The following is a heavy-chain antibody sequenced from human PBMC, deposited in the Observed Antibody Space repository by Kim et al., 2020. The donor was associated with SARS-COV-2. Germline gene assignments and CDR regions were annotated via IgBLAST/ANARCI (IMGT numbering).Heavy chain of an antibody. CDR2: ISSSSSTI. V-gene: IGHV3-48*02. Sequence: GGSLRLSCAASGFTFSSYSMNWVRQAPGKGLEWVSYISSSSSTIYYADSVKGRFTISRDNAKNSLYLQMNSLREEDTAVYYCARELQWLGIFVGMDVWGQGPTVTVSS. D-gene: IGHD6-19*01. CDR3: ARELQWLGIFVGMDV. J-gene: IGHJ6*02. CDR1: GFTFSSYS.